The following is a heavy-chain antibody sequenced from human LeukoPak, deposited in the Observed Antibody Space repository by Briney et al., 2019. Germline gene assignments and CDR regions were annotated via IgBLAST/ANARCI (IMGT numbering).Heavy chain of an antibody. CDR1: GYSFTSYW. CDR3: AITYSSLSFSFDP. J-gene: IGHJ5*02. D-gene: IGHD6-13*01. Sequence: GESLKISSKGSGYSFTSYWFGWVRQLPAKGLEGMVIINPGDADNRYSPSFQAQLTISADKPISTAYLQWSSLKASDTAMYYCAITYSSLSFSFDPWGQGTLVTVS. CDR2: INPGDADN. V-gene: IGHV5-51*01.